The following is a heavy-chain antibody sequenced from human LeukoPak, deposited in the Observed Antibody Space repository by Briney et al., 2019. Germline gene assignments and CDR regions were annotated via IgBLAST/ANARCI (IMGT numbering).Heavy chain of an antibody. V-gene: IGHV1-69*01. CDR3: ASCDCYSNYLFWYLDY. CDR1: GGTFSSYA. J-gene: IGHJ4*02. D-gene: IGHD4-11*01. Sequence: AASVKVSCKASGGTFSSYAISWVRQAPGQGLEWMGGIIPIFGTANYAQKFQGRVTITADESTSTAYMELSSLRSEDTAVYYCASCDCYSNYLFWYLDYWGQGTLVTVSS. CDR2: IIPIFGTA.